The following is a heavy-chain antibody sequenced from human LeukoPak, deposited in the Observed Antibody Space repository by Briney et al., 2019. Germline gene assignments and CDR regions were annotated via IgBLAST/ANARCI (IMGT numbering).Heavy chain of an antibody. CDR1: GLTFSAYA. D-gene: IGHD1-1*01. Sequence: GGSLRLSCSASGLTFSAYAMYWVRQAPGKGLEYVSGISSNGGSSFYADSVRGRFTISRDNSKNTLYLQMSSLRAEDTAVYYCVKITSVTGGDCWGQGTRLTVSS. V-gene: IGHV3-64D*09. J-gene: IGHJ4*02. CDR2: ISSNGGSS. CDR3: VKITSVTGGDC.